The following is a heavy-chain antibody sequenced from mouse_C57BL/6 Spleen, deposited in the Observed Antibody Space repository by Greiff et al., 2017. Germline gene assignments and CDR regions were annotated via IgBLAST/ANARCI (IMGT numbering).Heavy chain of an antibody. CDR1: GFTFSSYA. CDR2: ISDGGSYT. V-gene: IGHV5-4*01. J-gene: IGHJ4*01. D-gene: IGHD2-5*01. CDR3: ARPYSNYLDY. Sequence: EVQLQESGGGLVKPGGSLKLSCAASGFTFSSYAMSWVRQTPEKRLEWVATISDGGSYTYYPDNVKVRFTISRDNAKNNLYLLMSHLKSEDTAMYYCARPYSNYLDYWGPGPSVTVSS.